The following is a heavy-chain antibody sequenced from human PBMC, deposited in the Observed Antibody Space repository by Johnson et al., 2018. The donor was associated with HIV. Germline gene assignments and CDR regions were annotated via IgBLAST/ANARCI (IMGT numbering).Heavy chain of an antibody. Sequence: VQLVESGGGLIQPGGSLRLSCAASGFIVSSNYMSWVRQAPGKGLEWVSVIYSGGSTYYADSVKGRFTISRDNSKNTLYLQMNRLRAEDTAVYYCARGRATGRGRSAFDIWGQGTMVTVSS. V-gene: IGHV3-53*01. CDR2: IYSGGST. J-gene: IGHJ3*02. D-gene: IGHD1-14*01. CDR1: GFIVSSNY. CDR3: ARGRATGRGRSAFDI.